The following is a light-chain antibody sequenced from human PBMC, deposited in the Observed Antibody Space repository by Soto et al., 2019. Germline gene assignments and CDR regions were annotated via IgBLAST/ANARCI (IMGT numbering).Light chain of an antibody. CDR3: QHYKSALSV. V-gene: IGKV1-27*01. Sequence: DIQMTQSPPSLSASVGDTVTITCRASQAINGYLAWYQQKPGEVPKLLIYHASTLQPAVPSRFSGGGSGADYTLTISSLQPDDVATYFCQHYKSALSVFGPGSQVNI. CDR2: HAS. J-gene: IGKJ3*01. CDR1: QAINGY.